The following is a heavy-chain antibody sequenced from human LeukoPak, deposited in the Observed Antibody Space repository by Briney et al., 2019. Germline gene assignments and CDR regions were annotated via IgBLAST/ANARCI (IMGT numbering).Heavy chain of an antibody. D-gene: IGHD3-10*01. CDR2: IYYSGGT. V-gene: IGHV4-59*01. CDR1: GDSISSYY. J-gene: IGHJ4*02. Sequence: SATLSLTCTVSGDSISSYYWSWIRQPPGKGLEWMGYIYYSGGTNYNPPLKSRVTISVDTSKNQFSLKLSSVTAADTAVYYCARTLVYYGSGSDYNQYFDYWGQGTLVTVSS. CDR3: ARTLVYYGSGSDYNQYFDY.